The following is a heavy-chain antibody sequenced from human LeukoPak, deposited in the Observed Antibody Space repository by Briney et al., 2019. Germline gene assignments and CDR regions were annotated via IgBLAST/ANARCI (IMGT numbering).Heavy chain of an antibody. V-gene: IGHV3-7*01. CDR1: GFTFSTYW. CDR2: INENGREK. Sequence: PGGSLRLSCEASGFTFSTYWMTWVRQAPGKGLEWVANINENGREKSYVDSVKGRFTISKDNAKNSLYLQMNSLRAEDTAVYYCARIHSGSYYMGFDYWGQGALVTVSS. CDR3: ARIHSGSYYMGFDY. D-gene: IGHD1-26*01. J-gene: IGHJ4*02.